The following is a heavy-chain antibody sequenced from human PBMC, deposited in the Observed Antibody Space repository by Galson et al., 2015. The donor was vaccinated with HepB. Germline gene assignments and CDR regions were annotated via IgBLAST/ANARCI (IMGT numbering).Heavy chain of an antibody. J-gene: IGHJ4*02. CDR3: ARRGLSPYDILTGYQGYYFDY. Sequence: ETLSLTCTVSGGSISSSSYYWGWIRQPPGKGLEWIRSIYYSGSTYYNPSLKSRVTISVDTSKNQFSLKLSSVTAADTAVYYCARRGLSPYDILTGYQGYYFDYWGQGTLVTVSS. CDR1: GGSISSSSYY. V-gene: IGHV4-39*01. D-gene: IGHD3-9*01. CDR2: IYYSGST.